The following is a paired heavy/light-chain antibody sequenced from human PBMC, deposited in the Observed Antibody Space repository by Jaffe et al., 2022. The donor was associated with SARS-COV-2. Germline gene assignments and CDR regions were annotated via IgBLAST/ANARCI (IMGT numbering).Light chain of an antibody. CDR2: GKN. Sequence: SSELTQDPAVSVALGQTVRITCQGDSLRRYYASWYRQKPGQAPLLVISGKNNRPSGIPDRLSGSSSGNTASLTITGTQAEDEADYYCNSRDSSGNHVVFGGGTKLTVL. CDR1: SLRRYY. J-gene: IGLJ2*01. CDR3: NSRDSSGNHVV. V-gene: IGLV3-19*01.
Heavy chain of an antibody. J-gene: IGHJ4*02. CDR1: GGSFSGYY. CDR3: AREGGVTTTVVTMFNRFDY. V-gene: IGHV4-34*01. Sequence: QVQLQQWGAGLLKPSETLSLTCAVYGGSFSGYYWSWIRQPPGKGLEWIGEIDHSGSTNYNPSLKSRVTISVDTSKNQFSLKLSSVTAADTAVYYCAREGGVTTTVVTMFNRFDYWGQGTLVTVSS. D-gene: IGHD4-17*01. CDR2: IDHSGST.